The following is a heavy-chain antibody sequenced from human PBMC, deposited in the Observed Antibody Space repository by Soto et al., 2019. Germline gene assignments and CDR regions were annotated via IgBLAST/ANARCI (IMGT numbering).Heavy chain of an antibody. D-gene: IGHD6-6*01. V-gene: IGHV4-30-4*01. J-gene: IGHJ5*02. CDR1: GGSISSGDYY. CDR3: ARVVYSRSKRFLARWFDP. CDR2: IYYSGST. Sequence: QVQLQESGPGLVKPSQTLSLTCTVSGGSISSGDYYWSWIRQPPGKGLECIGYIYYSGSTYYNPSLKSRVTISVDTSKNQFFLNLRSVTAADSAVYYCARVVYSRSKRFLARWFDPWGQGTLVTVSS.